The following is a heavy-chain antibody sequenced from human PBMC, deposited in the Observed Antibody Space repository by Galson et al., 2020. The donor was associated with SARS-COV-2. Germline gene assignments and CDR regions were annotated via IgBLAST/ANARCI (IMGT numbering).Heavy chain of an antibody. D-gene: IGHD6-19*01. V-gene: IGHV3-33*01. Sequence: GGSLRLSCAASGFTFSTYAMHWVRQAPGKELEWVAVIWSDGNHKYYGDSVKDRFTISRDNSKNTVNLQMNSLRAEDTAVYYCASSIIVAGGIDYWGQGTLVTVSS. J-gene: IGHJ4*02. CDR2: IWSDGNHK. CDR1: GFTFSTYA. CDR3: ASSIIVAGGIDY.